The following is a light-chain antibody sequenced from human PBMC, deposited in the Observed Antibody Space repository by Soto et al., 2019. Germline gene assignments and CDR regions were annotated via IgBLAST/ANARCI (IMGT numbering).Light chain of an antibody. V-gene: IGLV2-14*01. CDR1: GRNVGGYNY. J-gene: IGLJ2*01. Sequence: QSALTQPASVSGSPGQSITISCTGTGRNVGGYNYVSWYQQHPGKAPKLMIYDDSNRPSGVSNRFSGSKSGNTASLTISGLQAEDEADYYCSSYTSSSTVVFGGGTQLTVL. CDR3: SSYTSSSTVV. CDR2: DDS.